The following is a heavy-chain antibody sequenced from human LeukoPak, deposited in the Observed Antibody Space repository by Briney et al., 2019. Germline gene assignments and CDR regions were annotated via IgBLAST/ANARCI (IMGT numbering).Heavy chain of an antibody. CDR3: ARGSPVLRFLEWLLLGAFDI. V-gene: IGHV3-21*01. J-gene: IGHJ3*02. CDR1: GFTFSSYG. Sequence: GGSLRLSCVASGFTFSSYGMNWVRQAPGKGLEWVSSISSSSSYIYYADSVKGRFTISRDNAKNSLYLQMNSLRAEDTAAYYCARGSPVLRFLEWLLLGAFDIWGQGTMVTVSS. D-gene: IGHD3-3*01. CDR2: ISSSSSYI.